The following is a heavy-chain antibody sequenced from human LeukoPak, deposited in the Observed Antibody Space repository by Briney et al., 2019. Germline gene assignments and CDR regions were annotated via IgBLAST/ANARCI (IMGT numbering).Heavy chain of an antibody. J-gene: IGHJ4*02. CDR1: GYSLRSGYY. CDR2: IDHSGST. D-gene: IGHD2-15*01. Sequence: SETLSLTCTVSGYSLRSGYYWGWIRQPPGKGLEWIGSIDHSGSTYYIPSLKSRVTISVDTSKNQFSLKLSSVTAADTAVYYCARDLSYCSGGSCYSSGYWGQGTLVTVSS. V-gene: IGHV4-38-2*02. CDR3: ARDLSYCSGGSCYSSGY.